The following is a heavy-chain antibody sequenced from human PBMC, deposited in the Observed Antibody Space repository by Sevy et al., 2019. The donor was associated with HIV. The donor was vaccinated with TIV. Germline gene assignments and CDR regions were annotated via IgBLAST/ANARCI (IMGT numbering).Heavy chain of an antibody. V-gene: IGHV1-18*01. J-gene: IGHJ4*02. CDR2: ISAYNGNT. CDR1: GYTFTSYG. Sequence: ASVKVSCKASGYTFTSYGISWVRQAPGQGLEWMGWISAYNGNTNYAQKLQGRVTMTTDTSTSTAYMELRSLSSADTAVYYCARVGLNRDIVVVVAATGFDYWGQGTLVTVSS. CDR3: ARVGLNRDIVVVVAATGFDY. D-gene: IGHD2-15*01.